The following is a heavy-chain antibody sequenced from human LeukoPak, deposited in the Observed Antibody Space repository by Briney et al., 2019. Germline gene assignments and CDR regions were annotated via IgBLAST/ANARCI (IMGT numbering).Heavy chain of an antibody. D-gene: IGHD6-19*01. J-gene: IGHJ4*02. Sequence: PGGSLRLSCAASGLTVSSSYMSWVRQAPGKGLEWVSIIYNDGSTYYADSMKGRFTISRDNAKNSLSLQMNSLRAEDTAVYYCATEFLGAVAETGDYWGQGALVTVSS. CDR1: GLTVSSSY. CDR2: IYNDGST. CDR3: ATEFLGAVAETGDY. V-gene: IGHV3-53*01.